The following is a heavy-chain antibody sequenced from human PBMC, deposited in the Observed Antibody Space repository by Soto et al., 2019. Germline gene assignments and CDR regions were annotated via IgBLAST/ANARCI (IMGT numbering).Heavy chain of an antibody. CDR1: GFTFISSG. CDR2: ISYDGSNK. D-gene: IGHD1-26*01. J-gene: IGHJ3*02. Sequence: QVQLVESGGGVVQPGRSLRLSCAASGFTFISSGMHWVRQDPGKGLEWVAVISYDGSNKYYADSVKGRFTISRDNSKNTLYLQMNSLRAEDTAVYYCASRRAGFGSYFSFDIWGQGTMVTVSS. V-gene: IGHV3-30*03. CDR3: ASRRAGFGSYFSFDI.